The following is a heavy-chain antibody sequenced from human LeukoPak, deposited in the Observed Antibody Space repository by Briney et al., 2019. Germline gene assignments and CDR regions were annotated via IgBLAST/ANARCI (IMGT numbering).Heavy chain of an antibody. J-gene: IGHJ4*02. V-gene: IGHV4-39*07. D-gene: IGHD3-3*01. CDR1: GDSVSSSSYY. Sequence: SETLSLTCTVSGDSVSSSSYYWGWIRQPPGKGLEWIGSIYYSGSTYYNPSLKSRVTISVDTSKNQFSLKLSSVTAADTAVYYCARVTTIFGVVTNYWGQGTLVTVSS. CDR3: ARVTTIFGVVTNY. CDR2: IYYSGST.